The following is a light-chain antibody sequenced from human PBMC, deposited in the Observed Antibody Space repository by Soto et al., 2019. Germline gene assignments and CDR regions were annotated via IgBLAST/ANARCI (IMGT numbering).Light chain of an antibody. V-gene: IGKV3-20*01. J-gene: IGKJ1*01. Sequence: IVLTQSPGTLSLSPGERATLSGRASQTVSNTYLAWYQQKPGHPPRVLIYGASSRAIGIPDRFSGSGAGTDFTLAISVLEREDFAVYYCQQYASSPRSVGQGTVVDI. CDR3: QQYASSPRS. CDR1: QTVSNTY. CDR2: GAS.